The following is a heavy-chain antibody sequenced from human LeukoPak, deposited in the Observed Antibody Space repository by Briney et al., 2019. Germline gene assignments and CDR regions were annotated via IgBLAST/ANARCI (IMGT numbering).Heavy chain of an antibody. J-gene: IGHJ4*02. D-gene: IGHD2-8*02. CDR3: ARGYWFYFDY. CDR1: GGSIRGTSYY. CDR2: IYHSGST. Sequence: SETLSLTCTVSGGSIRGTSYYWGWIRQPPGKGLEWIGSIYHSGSTNYNPSLKSRVTISADTSKNQFSLKLSSVTAADTAVYYCARGYWFYFDYWGQGTLVTVSS. V-gene: IGHV4-39*07.